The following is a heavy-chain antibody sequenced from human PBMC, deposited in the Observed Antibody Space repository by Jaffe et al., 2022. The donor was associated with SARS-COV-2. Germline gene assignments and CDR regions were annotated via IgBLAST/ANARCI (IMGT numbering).Heavy chain of an antibody. J-gene: IGHJ4*02. D-gene: IGHD2-2*01. Sequence: EVQLVESGGGLVKPGGSLRLSCAASGFTFSNAWMSWVRQAPGKGLEWVGRIKSKTDGGTTDYAAPVKGRFTISRDDSKNTLYLQMNSLKTEDTAVYYCTTGAGYCSSTSCYYFPDFDYWGQGTLVTVSS. CDR3: TTGAGYCSSTSCYYFPDFDY. CDR1: GFTFSNAW. CDR2: IKSKTDGGTT. V-gene: IGHV3-15*01.